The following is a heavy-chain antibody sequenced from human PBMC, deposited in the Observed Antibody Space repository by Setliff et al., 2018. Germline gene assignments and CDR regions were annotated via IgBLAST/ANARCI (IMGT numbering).Heavy chain of an antibody. D-gene: IGHD5-12*01. V-gene: IGHV1-18*01. CDR2: MSPVYGIA. Sequence: ASVKVSCKTSGYAFITFGMSWVRQAPGQGLEWMGWMSPVYGIANYARKFQGRVTLTADTSTTTAYLELTSLRDDDTAVYYCVRGPGPSVVVAIPFDHWGQGTLVTVSS. CDR1: GYAFITFG. J-gene: IGHJ4*02. CDR3: VRGPGPSVVVAIPFDH.